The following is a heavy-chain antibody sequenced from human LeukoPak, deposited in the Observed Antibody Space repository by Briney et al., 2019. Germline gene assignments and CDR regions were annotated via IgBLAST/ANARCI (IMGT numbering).Heavy chain of an antibody. D-gene: IGHD1-26*01. CDR3: VGGFTGSYDY. V-gene: IGHV3-53*01. CDR2: IYSGGTT. CDR1: GFTVSTSY. J-gene: IGHJ4*02. Sequence: GGSLRLSCTASGFTVSTSYLTWVRQAPGKGLEWVSGIYSGGTTYYADSVKGRFTISRDNSKNTVHLQMNSLRAEDTAVYYCVGGFTGSYDYWGQGTLVTVSS.